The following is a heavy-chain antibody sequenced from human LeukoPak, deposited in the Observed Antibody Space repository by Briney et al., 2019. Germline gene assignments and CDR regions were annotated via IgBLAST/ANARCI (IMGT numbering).Heavy chain of an antibody. CDR2: ISPYNGNT. V-gene: IGHV1-18*04. D-gene: IGHD1-26*01. Sequence: GASVKVSCKASGYTFTGYYMHWVRQAPGQGLEWMAWISPYNGNTKYAQKFQGRVTMTTDTSTSTAYMELRSLTSDDTAVYYCAREESIGSYQFLHDYWGQGTLVTVSS. CDR3: AREESIGSYQFLHDY. J-gene: IGHJ4*02. CDR1: GYTFTGYY.